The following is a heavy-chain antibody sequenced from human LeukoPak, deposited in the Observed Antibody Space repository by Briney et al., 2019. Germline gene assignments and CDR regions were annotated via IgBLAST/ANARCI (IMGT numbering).Heavy chain of an antibody. V-gene: IGHV4-4*02. CDR1: GGSMSSSNW. D-gene: IGHD5-24*01. J-gene: IGHJ4*02. CDR2: IHHSGST. CDR3: ARSRGWLQSHPLGY. Sequence: SETLSLTCDVSGGSMSSSNWWSWVRQPPGKGLECIGEIHHSGSTNYNPSLKSRVTLSVDTSKNQFSLKLSSVTAADTAVYYCARSRGWLQSHPLGYWGQGTLVTVSS.